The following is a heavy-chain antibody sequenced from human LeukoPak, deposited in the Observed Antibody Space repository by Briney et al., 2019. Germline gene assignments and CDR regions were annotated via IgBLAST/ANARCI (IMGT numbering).Heavy chain of an antibody. CDR1: VYIFISYY. Sequence: ASVKVSCKASVYIFISYYIHWVRQAPGQGLEWMGVINPSDGSTNYAQKYQDRVTMTRDTSTRTVYMQLSSLRSDDTAVYYCARDVAREFDYWGQGTLVTVSS. CDR3: ARDVAREFDY. CDR2: INPSDGST. J-gene: IGHJ4*02. V-gene: IGHV1-46*01.